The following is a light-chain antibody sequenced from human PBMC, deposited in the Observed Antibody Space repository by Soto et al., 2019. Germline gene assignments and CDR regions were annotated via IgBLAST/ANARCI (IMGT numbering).Light chain of an antibody. CDR2: AAS. V-gene: IGKV1-39*01. CDR3: QESYSSSWT. J-gene: IGKJ1*01. Sequence: DIQMTQSPSSLAASLGDRVIITCRASQTITIYLNWYQHKPGKAPKLLIYAASSLQSGVPSRFSGSGSGTDFTLSISSLQPEDFATYYCQESYSSSWTFGQGTKVDIK. CDR1: QTITIY.